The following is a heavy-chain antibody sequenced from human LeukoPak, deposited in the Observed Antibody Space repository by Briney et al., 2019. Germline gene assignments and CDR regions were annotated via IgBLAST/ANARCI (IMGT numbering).Heavy chain of an antibody. CDR2: IYSGGST. CDR1: GFTFSSYA. CDR3: ARGAQGSGWYEYYYYYMDV. Sequence: GGSLRLSCAASGFTFSSYAMSWVRQAPGKGLEWVSVIYSGGSTYYADSVKGRFTISRDNSKNTLYLQMNSLRAEDTAVYYCARGAQGSGWYEYYYYYMDVWGKGTTVTISS. D-gene: IGHD6-19*01. J-gene: IGHJ6*03. V-gene: IGHV3-66*01.